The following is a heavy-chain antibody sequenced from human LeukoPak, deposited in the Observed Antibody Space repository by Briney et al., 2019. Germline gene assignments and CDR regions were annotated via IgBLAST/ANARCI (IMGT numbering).Heavy chain of an antibody. CDR1: GYTFTSYG. Sequence: ASVKVSCKASGYTFTSYGISWVRQAPEQGLEWMGWISAYNGNTNYAQKLQGRVTMTTDTSTSTAYMELRSLRSGDTAVYYCARVWFGEVRVTRYYYYYMDVWGKGTTVTISS. J-gene: IGHJ6*03. D-gene: IGHD3-10*01. CDR2: ISAYNGNT. V-gene: IGHV1-18*01. CDR3: ARVWFGEVRVTRYYYYYMDV.